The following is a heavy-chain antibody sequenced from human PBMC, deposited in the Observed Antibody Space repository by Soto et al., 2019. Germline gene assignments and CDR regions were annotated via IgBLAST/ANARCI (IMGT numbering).Heavy chain of an antibody. CDR2: INSDGSST. Sequence: GGSLRLSCAASGFTFSSYWMHWVRQAPGKGLVWVSRINSDGSSTSYADSVKGRFTISRDNAKNTLYLQMNSLRAEDTAVYYCARVKGSSGQTPHDAFDIWGQGTMVTVSS. CDR1: GFTFSSYW. CDR3: ARVKGSSGQTPHDAFDI. V-gene: IGHV3-74*01. J-gene: IGHJ3*02. D-gene: IGHD6-19*01.